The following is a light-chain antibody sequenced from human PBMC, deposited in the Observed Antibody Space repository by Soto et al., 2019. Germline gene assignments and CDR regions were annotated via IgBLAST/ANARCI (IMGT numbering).Light chain of an antibody. J-gene: IGKJ4*01. V-gene: IGKV2-28*01. CDR1: QSLLYSNGVNY. CDR2: LGS. Sequence: DIVMTQSPLSLPVTPGEPASISCRSSQSLLYSNGVNYIYWYLQKPGQSPQLLIYLGSKRASGVPDRFSGSGFETDFTLTISSLEPEDFAVYYCQQRISWPLTFGGGTMV. CDR3: QQRISWPLT.